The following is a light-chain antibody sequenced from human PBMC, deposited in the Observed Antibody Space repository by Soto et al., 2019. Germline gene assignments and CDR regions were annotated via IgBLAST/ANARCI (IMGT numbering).Light chain of an antibody. CDR1: QSISSW. Sequence: DIQMTQSPSTLSASVGDRVTITCRASQSISSWLAWYQQKPGKAPKLLIYKASSLESGVPSRFSGSGSGTEFSLTIRSLQPDDFATYYFQQYNSYSRTFGQGTKVEIK. CDR2: KAS. V-gene: IGKV1-5*03. CDR3: QQYNSYSRT. J-gene: IGKJ1*01.